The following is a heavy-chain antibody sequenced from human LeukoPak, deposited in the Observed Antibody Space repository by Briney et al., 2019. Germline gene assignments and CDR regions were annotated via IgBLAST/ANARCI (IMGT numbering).Heavy chain of an antibody. CDR2: ISAYNGNT. CDR1: GYTFTSYG. Sequence: GASVKVSCKASGYTFTSYGISWVRQAPGQGLEWMGWISAYNGNTNYAQKLQGRVTMTTDTSTSTAYMELRSLRSDDTAVYYCARDHGPYYYDSSGSGFDPWGQGTLVTVSS. D-gene: IGHD3-22*01. J-gene: IGHJ5*02. CDR3: ARDHGPYYYDSSGSGFDP. V-gene: IGHV1-18*04.